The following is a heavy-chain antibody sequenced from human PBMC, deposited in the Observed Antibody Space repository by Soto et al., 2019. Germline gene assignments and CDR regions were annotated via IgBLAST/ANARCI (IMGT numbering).Heavy chain of an antibody. CDR3: AKSYYYEKSGYYPFDY. Sequence: GESLKISCEGSGYSFTKYWIAWVRQMPGKGLEWMGIIHPADSDTRYSPSFQGQVTISVDKSINTAYLQWSSLKASDTAMYYCAKSYYYEKSGYYPFDYWGQGTLVTVSS. CDR1: GYSFTKYW. J-gene: IGHJ4*02. CDR2: IHPADSDT. D-gene: IGHD3-22*01. V-gene: IGHV5-51*01.